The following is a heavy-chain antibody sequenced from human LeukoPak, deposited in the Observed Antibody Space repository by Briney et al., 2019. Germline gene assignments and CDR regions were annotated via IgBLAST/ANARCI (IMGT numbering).Heavy chain of an antibody. Sequence: SETLSLTCTVSGGSISSSIYYWGWIRQPPGKGLEWIGSIYYSGSTYYNPSLKSRVTISVDTSTNQFSLRLSSVTAADTAVYYCARHEGITMVRSDAFDIWGQGTMVTVSS. D-gene: IGHD3-10*01. V-gene: IGHV4-39*01. CDR3: ARHEGITMVRSDAFDI. CDR2: IYYSGST. CDR1: GGSISSSIYY. J-gene: IGHJ3*02.